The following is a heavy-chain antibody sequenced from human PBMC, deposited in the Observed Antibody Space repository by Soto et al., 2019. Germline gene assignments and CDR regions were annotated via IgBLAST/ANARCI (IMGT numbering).Heavy chain of an antibody. J-gene: IGHJ4*02. CDR1: GGSFSGYY. Sequence: QVQLQQWGAGLLKPSETLSLTCAVYGGSFSGYYWSWIRQPPGKGLEWIGEINHSGSTNYNPSLKSRVTISVDTSKNQFSLKLSSVTAADTAVYDCARDPGWYAPVDYWGQGTLVTVSS. V-gene: IGHV4-34*01. CDR2: INHSGST. D-gene: IGHD6-19*01. CDR3: ARDPGWYAPVDY.